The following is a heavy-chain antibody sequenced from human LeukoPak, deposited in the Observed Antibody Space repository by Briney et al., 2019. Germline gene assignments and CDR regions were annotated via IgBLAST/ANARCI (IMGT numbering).Heavy chain of an antibody. V-gene: IGHV3-9*01. CDR2: ISWNSGSI. CDR1: GFTFDDYA. J-gene: IGHJ4*02. Sequence: GGSLRLSCATPGFTFDDYAMHWVRQAPGKGLEWVSGISWNSGSIGYADSVKGRFTISRDNAKNSLYLQMNSLRAEDTALYYCAKDGSPGWFGELTFDYWGQGTLVTVSS. D-gene: IGHD3-10*01. CDR3: AKDGSPGWFGELTFDY.